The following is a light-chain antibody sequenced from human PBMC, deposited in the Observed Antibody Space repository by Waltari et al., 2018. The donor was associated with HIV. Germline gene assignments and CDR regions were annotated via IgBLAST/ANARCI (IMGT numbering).Light chain of an antibody. CDR1: NIGSKS. Sequence: SYVLTQPPSVSVAPGKTARITCGGNNIGSKSVHWYQQKPGQAPVLVIYDDSDRPSGIPERFAGSKAGNTATLTISRVEAGDEADYYCQVWDSSSDHWVFGGGTKLTVL. CDR2: DDS. CDR3: QVWDSSSDHWV. V-gene: IGLV3-21*04. J-gene: IGLJ3*02.